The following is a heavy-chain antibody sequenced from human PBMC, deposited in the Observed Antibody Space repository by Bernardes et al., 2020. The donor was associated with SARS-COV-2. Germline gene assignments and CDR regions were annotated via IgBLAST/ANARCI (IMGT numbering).Heavy chain of an antibody. Sequence: SETLSLTCTVSGGSIGRSDYYWGWIRQPPGKGLEWIGSIYYGGDTYYNPSLKSRVTISVDTSTNQFSLILSSVTAADTAVYYCATGRFGEAPFHHWGQGTLVTVSS. V-gene: IGHV4-39*01. CDR1: GGSIGRSDYY. D-gene: IGHD3-10*01. CDR3: ATGRFGEAPFHH. CDR2: IYYGGDT. J-gene: IGHJ1*01.